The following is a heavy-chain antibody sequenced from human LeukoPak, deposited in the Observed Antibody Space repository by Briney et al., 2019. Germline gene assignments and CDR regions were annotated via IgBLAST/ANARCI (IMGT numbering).Heavy chain of an antibody. J-gene: IGHJ6*02. CDR2: IYYSGST. V-gene: IGHV4-59*11. D-gene: IGHD4-23*01. Sequence: SETLSLTCTVSGGSISSHYWSWIRQPPGKGLEWIGYIYYSGSTNYNPSLKSRVTISVDTSKNQFSLKLSSVTAADTAVYYCARLVTPFYYGMDVWGQGTTVTVSS. CDR1: GGSISSHY. CDR3: ARLVTPFYYGMDV.